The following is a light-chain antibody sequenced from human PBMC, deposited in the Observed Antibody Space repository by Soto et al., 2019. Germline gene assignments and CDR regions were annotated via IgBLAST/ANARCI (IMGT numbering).Light chain of an antibody. J-gene: IGKJ5*01. CDR2: LAS. Sequence: DIVLTQSPLSLPVTPGEPASISCRSSQSLLQSNGNNHVDWYLQRPGQSPQLLLYLASSRASGVPDRFSGRGSGTAFSLEISRVEAEDVGVYYCLQAAQSPLTFGQGTRLEIK. V-gene: IGKV2-28*01. CDR1: QSLLQSNGNNH. CDR3: LQAAQSPLT.